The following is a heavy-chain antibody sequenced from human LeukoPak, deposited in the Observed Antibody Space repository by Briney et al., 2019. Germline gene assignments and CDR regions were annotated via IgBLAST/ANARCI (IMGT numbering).Heavy chain of an antibody. V-gene: IGHV1-18*01. CDR2: ISAYNGNT. CDR1: GYTFTSYG. J-gene: IGHJ4*02. D-gene: IGHD3-3*01. CDR3: ARYSLDFWSGYHKVFDY. Sequence: ASVKVSCKASGYTFTSYGISWVRQAPGQGLEWMGWISAYNGNTNYAQKLQGRVTMTTDTSTSTAYMELRSLRSDDTAVYYCARYSLDFWSGYHKVFDYWGQGTLVTVSS.